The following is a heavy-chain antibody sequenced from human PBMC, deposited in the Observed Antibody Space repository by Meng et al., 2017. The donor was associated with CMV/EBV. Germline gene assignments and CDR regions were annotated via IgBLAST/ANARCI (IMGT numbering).Heavy chain of an antibody. CDR3: ARGVIEMATRVGLRY. J-gene: IGHJ4*02. CDR2: IIPIFGTA. D-gene: IGHD5-24*01. CDR1: GCTFSSYG. V-gene: IGHV1-69*12. Sequence: QAQLVQSGDEVNKPGSSVKVSRKASGCTFSSYGISWVRQAPGKGLEWMGGIIPIFGTANYAQKFQGRVTITADESTSTAYMELSSLRSEDTAVYYCARGVIEMATRVGLRYWGQGTLVTVSS.